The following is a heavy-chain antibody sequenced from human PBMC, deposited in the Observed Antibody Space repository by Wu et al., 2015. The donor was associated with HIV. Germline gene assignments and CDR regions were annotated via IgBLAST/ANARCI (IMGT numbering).Heavy chain of an antibody. CDR2: IIPIFGTA. CDR1: GGTFSSYA. J-gene: IGHJ4*02. V-gene: IGHV1-69*15. CDR3: ASAEAAAYPRYYFDY. D-gene: IGHD6-13*01. Sequence: QVQLVQSGAEVKKPGSSVKVSCKASGGTFSSYAISWVRQAPGQGLEWMGRIIPIFGTANYAQKFQGRVTITADESTSTAYMELSSLRSEDTAVYYCASAEAAAYPRYYFDYWGQGTLVTVSS.